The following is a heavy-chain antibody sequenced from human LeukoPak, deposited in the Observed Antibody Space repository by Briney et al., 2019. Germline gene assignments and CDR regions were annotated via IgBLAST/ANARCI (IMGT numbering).Heavy chain of an antibody. V-gene: IGHV4-34*01. Sequence: SETLSLTCAVYGGSFSGYYWSWIRQPPGKGLEWIGEINHSGSTDYNPSLKSRVTISVDTSKNQLSLKLSSVTAADTAVYYCARDGSGSYYFSDWGQGTLVTVSS. CDR3: ARDGSGSYYFSD. CDR1: GGSFSGYY. CDR2: INHSGST. J-gene: IGHJ4*02. D-gene: IGHD1-26*01.